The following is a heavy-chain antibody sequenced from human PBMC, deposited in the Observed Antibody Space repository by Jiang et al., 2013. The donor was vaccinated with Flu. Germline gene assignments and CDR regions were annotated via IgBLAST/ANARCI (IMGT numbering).Heavy chain of an antibody. CDR1: GFTFSSYG. J-gene: IGHJ4*02. CDR3: AKDWQLGLAY. V-gene: IGHV3-30*02. D-gene: IGHD3-16*01. CDR2: YGMMKYK. Sequence: VVQPGGSLRLSCAASGFTFSSYGMHWVRQAPGKGLEWWHLYGMMKYKYYADSVKGRFTISRDNSKNTLYLQMNSLRAEDTAVYYCAKDWQLGLAYWGQGTLVTVSS.